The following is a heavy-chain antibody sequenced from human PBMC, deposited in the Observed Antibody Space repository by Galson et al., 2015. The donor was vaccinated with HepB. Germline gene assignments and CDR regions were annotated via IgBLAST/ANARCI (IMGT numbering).Heavy chain of an antibody. CDR3: ARGSVSMPHYFYGMDV. V-gene: IGHV5-51*01. D-gene: IGHD2/OR15-2a*01. CDR2: IYPDDSDV. J-gene: IGHJ6*02. CDR1: GYSFANDW. Sequence: QSGAEVKKPGESLKISCEGSGYSFANDWIGWVRQMPGKGLELMGFIYPDDSDVRYSPSFRGQVTISVDKSISTVFLQWGSLKASDSGIYYCARGSVSMPHYFYGMDVRGQGTTVSVSS.